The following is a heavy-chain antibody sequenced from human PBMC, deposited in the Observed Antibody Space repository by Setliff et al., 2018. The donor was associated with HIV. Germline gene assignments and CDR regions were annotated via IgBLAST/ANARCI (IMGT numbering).Heavy chain of an antibody. J-gene: IGHJ5*02. CDR3: AKGHTGSYHGNWFDA. Sequence: LRLSCTASGSTFGSYAMTWVRQSPGRGLEWVSSISASGASIYYGDSVKGRFTISRDNSKNTLSLQMSSLRAEDTAFYYCAKGHTGSYHGNWFDAWGPGTLVTVS. D-gene: IGHD1-26*01. CDR2: ISASGASI. V-gene: IGHV3-23*01. CDR1: GSTFGSYA.